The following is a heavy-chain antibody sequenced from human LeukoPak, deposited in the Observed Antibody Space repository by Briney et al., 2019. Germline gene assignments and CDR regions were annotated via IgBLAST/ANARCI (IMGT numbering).Heavy chain of an antibody. CDR3: ARGATDTTRWFDP. V-gene: IGHV3-21*01. Sequence: TGGSLRLSCVASGFTFNTYSMSWVRQAPGKGLEWVSIISRTSESIFYADSVKGRFTISRDNAKNSLYLQMNGLRAEDTAAYYCARGATDTTRWFDPWGQGTLVTVSS. J-gene: IGHJ5*02. CDR1: GFTFNTYS. D-gene: IGHD1-7*01. CDR2: ISRTSESI.